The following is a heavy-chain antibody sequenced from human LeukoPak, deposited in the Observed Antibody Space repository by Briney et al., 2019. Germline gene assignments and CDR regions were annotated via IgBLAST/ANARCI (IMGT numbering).Heavy chain of an antibody. V-gene: IGHV3-30-3*01. Sequence: PGGSLRLSCAASGFPFSSYAMHWVRQAPGKGLEWVALISYDGNNKYYADSVKGRFTISRDNSKNTLFLQMNSLRAEDTAVYYCASPMVRGVIRDAFDIWGQGTMVTVSS. D-gene: IGHD3-10*01. CDR1: GFPFSSYA. J-gene: IGHJ3*02. CDR2: ISYDGNNK. CDR3: ASPMVRGVIRDAFDI.